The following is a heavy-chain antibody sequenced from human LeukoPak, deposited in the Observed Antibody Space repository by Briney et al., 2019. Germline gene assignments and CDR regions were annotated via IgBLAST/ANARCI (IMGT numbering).Heavy chain of an antibody. D-gene: IGHD2-2*01. V-gene: IGHV1-69*04. Sequence: SVKVSCKASGYTFTGYYMHWVRQAPGQGLEWMGRIIPILGIANYAQKFQGRVTITADKSTSTAYMELSSLRSEDTAVYYCARAIVVVPAAMREGWYFDLWGRGTLVTVSS. CDR3: ARAIVVVPAAMREGWYFDL. J-gene: IGHJ2*01. CDR2: IIPILGIA. CDR1: GYTFTGYY.